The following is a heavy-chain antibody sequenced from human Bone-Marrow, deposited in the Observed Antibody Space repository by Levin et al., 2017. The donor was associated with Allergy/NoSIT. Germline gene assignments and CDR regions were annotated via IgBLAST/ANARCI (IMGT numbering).Heavy chain of an antibody. CDR1: GFTFSNAW. J-gene: IGHJ4*02. V-gene: IGHV3-15*01. CDR3: TTETPLGVTFDY. CDR2: IKSKTDGGTT. Sequence: GGSLRLSCAASGFTFSNAWMSWVRQAPGKGLEWVGRIKSKTDGGTTDYAAPVKGRFTISRDDSKNTLYLQMNSLKTEDTAVYYCTTETPLGVTFDYWGQGTLVTVSS. D-gene: IGHD2-8*01.